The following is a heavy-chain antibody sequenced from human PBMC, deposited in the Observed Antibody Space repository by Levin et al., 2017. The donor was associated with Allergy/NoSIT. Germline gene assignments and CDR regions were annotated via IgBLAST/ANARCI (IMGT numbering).Heavy chain of an antibody. CDR2: INPYTGDT. Sequence: GESLKISCKASGNTFTVYYIHWVRQAPGQGLEWMGRINPYTGDTDYAQNFQGRVTMTRDTSISTAYMELNSLRSDDTAFYYCVRGRDSSGWYPTSEQHYYFGMDVWGQGTTVTVSS. J-gene: IGHJ6*02. CDR1: GNTFTVYY. D-gene: IGHD6-19*01. V-gene: IGHV1-2*06. CDR3: VRGRDSSGWYPTSEQHYYFGMDV.